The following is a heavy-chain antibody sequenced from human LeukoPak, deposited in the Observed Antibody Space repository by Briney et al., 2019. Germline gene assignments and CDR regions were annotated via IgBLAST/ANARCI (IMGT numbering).Heavy chain of an antibody. J-gene: IGHJ4*02. CDR1: GGSISSFY. CDR3: ARHRGYSSGLFEY. D-gene: IGHD6-19*01. V-gene: IGHV4-59*08. CDR2: IYYSGSS. Sequence: SETLCLTCTVSGGSISSFYWNWIRQPPGKGLEWLGYIYYSGSSNYNPSLKSRITISVDTSKNQFSLNLSSVTAADTAVYYCARHRGYSSGLFEYWGQGTLVTVSS.